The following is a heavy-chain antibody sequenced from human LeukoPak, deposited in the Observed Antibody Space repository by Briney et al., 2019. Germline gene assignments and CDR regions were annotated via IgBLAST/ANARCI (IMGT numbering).Heavy chain of an antibody. Sequence: SVKVSCKASGGTFSSYAISWVRQAPGQGLEWMGGIIPIFGTANYAQKFQGRVTITADESTSTAYMELSSLRSEDTAVYYCARGLDYRSQDYYFNYWGQGTLVTVSS. CDR2: IIPIFGTA. CDR1: GGTFSSYA. V-gene: IGHV1-69*13. CDR3: ARGLDYRSQDYYFNY. J-gene: IGHJ4*02. D-gene: IGHD4-11*01.